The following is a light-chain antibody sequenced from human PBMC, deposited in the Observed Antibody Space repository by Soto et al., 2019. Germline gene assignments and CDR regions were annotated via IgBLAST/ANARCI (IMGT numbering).Light chain of an antibody. CDR3: QQSNDWPLT. V-gene: IGKV3-15*01. CDR1: QSVSAN. CDR2: GAS. J-gene: IGKJ4*01. Sequence: EIVMPQSQATQSVSPGARASLSCRASQSVSANLAWYPPQPAQAPRLLIYGASTRATGIPGRLSGGGSGTEFTLTISSMQSAEGAVDDGQQSNDWPLTFVEGTKVDIK.